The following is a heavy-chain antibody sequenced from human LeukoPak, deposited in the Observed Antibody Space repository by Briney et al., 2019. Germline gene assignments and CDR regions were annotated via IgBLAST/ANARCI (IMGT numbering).Heavy chain of an antibody. Sequence: GGSPRLSCAASGFTFSDYWMSWVRQVPGKGLEWVANIKQDGSEKYYVDSVKGRFTISRDNAKNSLYLQMNSLRAEDTAVYYCARGGIKYGRWEYWGQGTLVTVSS. J-gene: IGHJ4*02. CDR2: IKQDGSEK. V-gene: IGHV3-7*01. CDR1: GFTFSDYW. CDR3: ARGGIKYGRWEY. D-gene: IGHD1-26*01.